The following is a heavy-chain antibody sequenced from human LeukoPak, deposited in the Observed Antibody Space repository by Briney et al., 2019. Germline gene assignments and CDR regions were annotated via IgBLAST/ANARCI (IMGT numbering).Heavy chain of an antibody. Sequence: GGSLRLSCAASGFTFSSYGMHWVRQAPGKGLEWVAIIWYDGSNKHYADSVKGRFTISRDNSKNTLNLQMNSLRAEDTAVYYCVRDRGYYGDYWGQGTLVTVSS. D-gene: IGHD3-3*01. CDR1: GFTFSSYG. CDR2: IWYDGSNK. J-gene: IGHJ4*02. V-gene: IGHV3-33*01. CDR3: VRDRGYYGDY.